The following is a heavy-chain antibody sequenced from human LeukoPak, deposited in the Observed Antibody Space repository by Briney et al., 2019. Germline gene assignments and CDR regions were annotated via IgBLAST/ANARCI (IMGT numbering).Heavy chain of an antibody. Sequence: GGSLRLSCAASGFTFDHAWMNWVRQAPGKGLEWVGRIKSKTDGGTTDYAAPVKGRFTISRDDSKNTLYLQMNSLETEDTAVYYCITEGSGSEKKYFQHWGQGTLVTVSS. J-gene: IGHJ1*01. CDR2: IKSKTDGGTT. D-gene: IGHD3-10*01. CDR3: ITEGSGSEKKYFQH. CDR1: GFTFDHAW. V-gene: IGHV3-15*01.